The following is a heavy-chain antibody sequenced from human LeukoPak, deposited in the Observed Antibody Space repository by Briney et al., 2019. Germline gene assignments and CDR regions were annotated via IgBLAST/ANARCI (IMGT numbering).Heavy chain of an antibody. Sequence: GGSLRLSCAASGFTFSSYAMHWVRQAPGKGLEWVAVISYDGSNKYYADSVKGRFTISRDNSKNTQYLQMNSLRAEDTAVYYCARGDIVVVVAATHYWGQGTLVTVSS. CDR3: ARGDIVVVVAATHY. CDR1: GFTFSSYA. CDR2: ISYDGSNK. V-gene: IGHV3-30-3*01. D-gene: IGHD2-15*01. J-gene: IGHJ4*02.